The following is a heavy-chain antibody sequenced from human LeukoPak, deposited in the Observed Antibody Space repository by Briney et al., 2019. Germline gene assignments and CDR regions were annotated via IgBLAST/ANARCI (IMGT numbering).Heavy chain of an antibody. J-gene: IGHJ4*02. Sequence: ASVKVSCKASGYTFTSYGISWVRQAPGQGLEWMGWMNPNSGNTGYAQKFQGRVTMTRNTSISTAYMELSSLRSEDTAVYYCARGLSIYYYGSGSYRDYWGQGTLVTVSS. V-gene: IGHV1-8*02. CDR1: GYTFTSYG. D-gene: IGHD3-10*01. CDR3: ARGLSIYYYGSGSYRDY. CDR2: MNPNSGNT.